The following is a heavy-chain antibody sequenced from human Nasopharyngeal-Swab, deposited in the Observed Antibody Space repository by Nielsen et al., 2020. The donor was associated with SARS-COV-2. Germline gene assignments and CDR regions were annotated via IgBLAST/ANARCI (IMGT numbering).Heavy chain of an antibody. CDR1: GGTFSSYA. Sequence: SVKVSCKVSGGTFSSYAISWVRQAPGQGLEWMGGIIPIFGTANYAQKFQGRVTITADKSTNTAYMELSSLRSEDTAVYYCARGGSTSCYRGYCSGGSAPGFDYWGQGTLVTVSS. CDR3: ARGGSTSCYRGYCSGGSAPGFDY. D-gene: IGHD2-15*01. CDR2: IIPIFGTA. J-gene: IGHJ4*02. V-gene: IGHV1-69*06.